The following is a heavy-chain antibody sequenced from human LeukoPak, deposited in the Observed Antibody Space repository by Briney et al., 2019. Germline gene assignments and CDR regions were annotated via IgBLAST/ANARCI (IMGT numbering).Heavy chain of an antibody. Sequence: GGSLRLSCAASGFTFSSYSMNWVRQAPGKGLEWVSYISSSSSTIYYADSAKGRFTISRDNAKNSLYLQMNSLRAEDTAAYYCARDPSSWYYYYMDVWGKGTTVTVSS. CDR2: ISSSSSTI. D-gene: IGHD6-13*01. V-gene: IGHV3-48*01. J-gene: IGHJ6*03. CDR1: GFTFSSYS. CDR3: ARDPSSWYYYYMDV.